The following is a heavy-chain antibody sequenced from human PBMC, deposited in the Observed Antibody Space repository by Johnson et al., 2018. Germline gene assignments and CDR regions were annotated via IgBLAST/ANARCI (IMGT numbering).Heavy chain of an antibody. D-gene: IGHD3-22*01. V-gene: IGHV3-30-3*01. CDR1: GFTFSGYA. J-gene: IGHJ3*02. CDR2: ISYDGSNT. Sequence: VQLVESGGGVVQPGRSLRLSCAGSGFTFSGYALHWVRQAPGKGLEWVAVISYDGSNTFYADSVKGRFTISRDNSQKTMYLQVNSLRAEDSAGYHCARDQGGDYYERSPNGDAFDIWGEGTMVTVSS. CDR3: ARDQGGDYYERSPNGDAFDI.